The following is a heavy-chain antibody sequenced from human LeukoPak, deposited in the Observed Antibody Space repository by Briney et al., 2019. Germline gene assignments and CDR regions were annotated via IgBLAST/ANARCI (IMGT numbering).Heavy chain of an antibody. Sequence: GGSLRLSCAASGFTFSSYGMHWVRQAPGKGLEWVAFIRYDGSNKYYADSVKGRFTISRDNSKNTVYLQMNSLRVEDTAVYYCARGMGGYGGYDYWGQGTLVTVSS. J-gene: IGHJ4*02. V-gene: IGHV3-30*02. D-gene: IGHD5-12*01. CDR3: ARGMGGYGGYDY. CDR2: IRYDGSNK. CDR1: GFTFSSYG.